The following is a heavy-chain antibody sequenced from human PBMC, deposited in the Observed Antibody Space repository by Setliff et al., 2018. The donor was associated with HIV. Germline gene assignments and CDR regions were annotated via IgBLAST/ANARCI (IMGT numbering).Heavy chain of an antibody. J-gene: IGHJ5*02. D-gene: IGHD6-19*01. Sequence: GASVKVSCKASGYTFTSYYMHWVRQAPGQGLEWMAVINPSGSTAYSQSFQGRITVTRDTSTNTVYMDLSSLTSEDTAIYYCVRDLPGPAISSGWMKNLFDPWGQGTLVTVSS. V-gene: IGHV1-46*01. CDR3: VRDLPGPAISSGWMKNLFDP. CDR2: INPSGST. CDR1: GYTFTSYY.